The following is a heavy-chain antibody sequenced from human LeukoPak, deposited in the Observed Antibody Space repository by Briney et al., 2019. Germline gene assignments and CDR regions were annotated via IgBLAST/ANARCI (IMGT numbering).Heavy chain of an antibody. Sequence: SQTLSLTCTVSGGSISSGDYYWSWIRQPPGKGLEWIGYIYYSGSTYYNPSLKSRVTIPVDTSKNQFSLKLSSVTAADTAVYYCAREGFVDIAIGGVSWVQGTLVTVSS. CDR2: IYYSGST. V-gene: IGHV4-30-4*01. D-gene: IGHD5-12*01. CDR1: GGSISSGDYY. CDR3: AREGFVDIAIGGVS. J-gene: IGHJ5*02.